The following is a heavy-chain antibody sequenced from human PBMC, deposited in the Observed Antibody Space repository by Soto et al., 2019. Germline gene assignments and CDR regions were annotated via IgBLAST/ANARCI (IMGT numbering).Heavy chain of an antibody. V-gene: IGHV4-30-4*01. CDR2: IYYTGGT. D-gene: IGHD3-22*01. CDR3: ARDTASKDYDSHSYYPHFDS. CDR1: GDSINTDYY. Sequence: SETLSLTCTVSGDSINTDYYWCWIRQPPGKGLEWIGHIYYTGGTFYSPSLKSRLALSVDTSKNQFSLRLSSVTAADTAVYYCARDTASKDYDSHSYYPHFDSWGHGALVTDSS. J-gene: IGHJ5*01.